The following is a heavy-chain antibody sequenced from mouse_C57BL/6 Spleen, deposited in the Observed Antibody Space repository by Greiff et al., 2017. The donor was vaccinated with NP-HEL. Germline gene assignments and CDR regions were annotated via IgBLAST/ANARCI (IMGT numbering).Heavy chain of an antibody. J-gene: IGHJ3*01. CDR1: GYTFTSYG. D-gene: IGHD2-4*01. CDR2: IYPRSGNT. Sequence: VQLQQSGAELARPGASVKLSCKASGYTFTSYGISWVKQRTGQGLEWIGEIYPRSGNTYYNEKFKGKATLTADKSSSTAYMELRSLTSEDSAVYLGARSGGTYYDYDRFAYWGQGTLVTVSA. V-gene: IGHV1-81*01. CDR3: ARSGGTYYDYDRFAY.